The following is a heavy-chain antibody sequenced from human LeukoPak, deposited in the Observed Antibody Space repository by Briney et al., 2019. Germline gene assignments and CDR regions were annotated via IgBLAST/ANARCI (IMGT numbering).Heavy chain of an antibody. V-gene: IGHV1-69*13. J-gene: IGHJ3*02. CDR3: ASSITMIVVVPSHPVAFDI. CDR1: GGTFSSYA. Sequence: ASVKVSCKASGGTFSSYAISWVRQAPGQGLEWMGGIIPISGTANYAQKFQGRVTITADESTSTAYMELSSLRSEDTAVYYCASSITMIVVVPSHPVAFDIWGQGTMVTVSS. CDR2: IIPISGTA. D-gene: IGHD3-22*01.